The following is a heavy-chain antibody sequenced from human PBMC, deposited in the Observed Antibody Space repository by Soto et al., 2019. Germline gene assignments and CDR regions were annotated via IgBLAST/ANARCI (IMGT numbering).Heavy chain of an antibody. CDR1: GFTLSNSP. Sequence: EVQVLESGGGLVQPGGSLRLSCAASGFTLSNSPMSWVRQAPGKGLEWVSVISASGGNTYYADSVKGRFTISRDTSRNTLYLQMNSLGAEDTAIYYCVKSRWDSIGWYLDYWGQGTLVTVSS. CDR3: VKSRWDSIGWYLDY. CDR2: ISASGGNT. V-gene: IGHV3-23*01. J-gene: IGHJ4*02. D-gene: IGHD6-19*01.